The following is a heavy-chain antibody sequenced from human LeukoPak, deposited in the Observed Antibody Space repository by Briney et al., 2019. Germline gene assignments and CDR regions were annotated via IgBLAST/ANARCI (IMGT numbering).Heavy chain of an antibody. V-gene: IGHV6-1*01. D-gene: IGHD3-16*02. CDR1: GDSVSSNSAA. Sequence: SQTLSLTCALSGDSVSSNSAAWNWLRQSPSRGLEWLGRTYYRSKWYNDYAVSVKSRITINPDTSKNQFSLQLNSVTPEDTAVYYCARAITFGGVIRPFDYWGQGTLVTVSS. CDR3: ARAITFGGVIRPFDY. J-gene: IGHJ4*02. CDR2: TYYRSKWYN.